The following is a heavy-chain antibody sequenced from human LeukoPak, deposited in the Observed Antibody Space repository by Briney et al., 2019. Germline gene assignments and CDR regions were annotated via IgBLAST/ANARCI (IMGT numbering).Heavy chain of an antibody. V-gene: IGHV3-48*01. D-gene: IGHD6-19*01. CDR1: GFTFSSYS. CDR2: ISSSSSTI. J-gene: IGHJ4*02. CDR3: ARDPSGWYGGGFDY. Sequence: GGSLGLSCAASGFTFSSYSMNWVRQAPGKGLEWVSYISSSSSTIYYADSVKGRFTISRDNAKNSLYLQMNSLRAEDTAVYYCARDPSGWYGGGFDYWGQGTLVTVSS.